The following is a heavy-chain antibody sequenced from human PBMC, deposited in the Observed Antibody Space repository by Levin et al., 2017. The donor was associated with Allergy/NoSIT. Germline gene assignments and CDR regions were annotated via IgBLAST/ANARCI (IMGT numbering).Heavy chain of an antibody. CDR1: GYTFTSYD. J-gene: IGHJ6*02. Sequence: ASVKVSCKASGYTFTSYDINWVRQATGQGLEWMGWMNPNSGNTGYAQKFQGRVTMTRNTSISTAYMELSSLRSEDTAVYYCARGGGSSIYYYDYGMDVWGQGTTVTVSS. CDR3: ARGGGSSIYYYDYGMDV. D-gene: IGHD6-6*01. V-gene: IGHV1-8*01. CDR2: MNPNSGNT.